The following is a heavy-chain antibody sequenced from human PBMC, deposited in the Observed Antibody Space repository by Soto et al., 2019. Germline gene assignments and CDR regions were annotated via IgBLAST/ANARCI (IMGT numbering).Heavy chain of an antibody. V-gene: IGHV1-69*13. CDR2: IIPIFGTA. CDR1: GGTFSSYA. D-gene: IGHD3-3*01. J-gene: IGHJ5*02. CDR3: ASGDSFSSGYKKTQFDP. Sequence: SVKVSCKASGGTFSSYAINWVRQAPGQGLEWMGGIIPIFGTANYAQKFQGRVTITADESTSTAYMELSSLRSEDTAVYYCASGDSFSSGYKKTQFDPWGQGTLVPVSS.